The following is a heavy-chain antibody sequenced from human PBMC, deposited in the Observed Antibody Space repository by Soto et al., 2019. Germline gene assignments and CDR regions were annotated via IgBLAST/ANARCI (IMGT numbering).Heavy chain of an antibody. J-gene: IGHJ6*02. CDR2: ISGSGGST. Sequence: PVGSLRLSCAGSGFTLRSSAMSWVRQAPGKGLEWVSAISGSGGSTYYADSVKGRFTISRDNSKDTLYLQMNSLRAEDTAVYYCAKGPTIFGVVITYSYYYGLDVCGQGTTVTVSS. V-gene: IGHV3-23*01. D-gene: IGHD3-3*01. CDR3: AKGPTIFGVVITYSYYYGLDV. CDR1: GFTLRSSA.